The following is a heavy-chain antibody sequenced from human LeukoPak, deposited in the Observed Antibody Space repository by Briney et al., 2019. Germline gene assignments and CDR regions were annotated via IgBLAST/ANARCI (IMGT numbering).Heavy chain of an antibody. CDR3: AKDGQWLVQIDY. CDR1: GFTFSSYA. CDR2: ISGNGGST. J-gene: IGHJ4*02. D-gene: IGHD6-19*01. Sequence: PGGSLRLSCAASGFTFSSYAMSWVRQAPGKGLEWVSAISGNGGSTYYADSVKGRFTISRDNSKNTLYLQMNSLRAEDTAVYYCAKDGQWLVQIDYWGQGTLVTVSS. V-gene: IGHV3-23*01.